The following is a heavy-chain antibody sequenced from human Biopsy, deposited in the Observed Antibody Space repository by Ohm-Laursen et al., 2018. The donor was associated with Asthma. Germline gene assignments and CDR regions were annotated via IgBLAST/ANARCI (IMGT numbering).Heavy chain of an antibody. CDR3: ARGPEWSGLDI. D-gene: IGHD3-3*01. Sequence: GTLSLTCIMYGLSSSGYYWTWIRQPPGKGLEWIGESDHRGNTNTNPTLKSRVTISKDKSANEFSLKMRSVTAADTAIYYCARGPEWSGLDIWGQGTTVTVSS. CDR1: GLSSSGYY. CDR2: SDHRGNT. V-gene: IGHV4-34*01. J-gene: IGHJ6*02.